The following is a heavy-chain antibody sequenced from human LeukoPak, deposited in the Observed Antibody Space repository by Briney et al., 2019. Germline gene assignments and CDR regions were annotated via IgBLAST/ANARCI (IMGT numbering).Heavy chain of an antibody. CDR1: GFTFSSYS. CDR2: ISSSSSTI. J-gene: IGHJ4*02. CDR3: ARFLGEIYSGYDYFFDY. D-gene: IGHD5-12*01. Sequence: GGSLGLSCAASGFTFSSYSMNWVRQAPGKGLEWVSYISSSSSTIYYADSVKGRFTISRDNAKNSLYLQMNSLRAEDTAVYYCARFLGEIYSGYDYFFDYWGQGTLVTVSS. V-gene: IGHV3-48*01.